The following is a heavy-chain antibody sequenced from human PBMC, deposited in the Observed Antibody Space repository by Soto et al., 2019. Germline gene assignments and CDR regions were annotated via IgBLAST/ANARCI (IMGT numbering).Heavy chain of an antibody. V-gene: IGHV2-5*02. CDR1: GFPFSTPAVG. CDR3: AHSPPYHPNRDPDA. J-gene: IGHJ5*02. D-gene: IGHD2-2*01. CDR2: IYWDDDK. Sequence: QITLKESGPTLVKPTQTLTLTCSFSGFPFSTPAVGVGWIRQPPGKPLEWLALIYWDDDKRYSPSLRSRLTITKDTSRNPVVLIMTNMYPLDTGTYYCAHSPPYHPNRDPDARGPGTLVTVSS.